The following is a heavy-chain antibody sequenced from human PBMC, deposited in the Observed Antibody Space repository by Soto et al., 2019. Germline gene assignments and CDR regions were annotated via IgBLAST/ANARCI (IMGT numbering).Heavy chain of an antibody. CDR2: ISSSSTTI. V-gene: IGHV3-48*02. J-gene: IGHJ6*02. CDR1: GFTFSSYG. D-gene: IGHD2-15*01. Sequence: EVQLVESGGGLVQPGGSLRLSCAASGFTFSSYGMNWVRQAPGKELEWVSYISSSSTTIYYADSVKGRFTISRDKAKNSLYLQMSSLRDEDPAVYYWARDRGSDGYYGMDVWGQGTTVTVSS. CDR3: ARDRGSDGYYGMDV.